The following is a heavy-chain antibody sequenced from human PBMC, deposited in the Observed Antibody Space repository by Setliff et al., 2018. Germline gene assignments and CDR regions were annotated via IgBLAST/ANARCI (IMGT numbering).Heavy chain of an antibody. CDR1: GFTFSSYA. Sequence: GESLKISCAVSGFTFSSYAMSWVRQAPGKGLEWVSAISGSGGSTYYADSVKGRFTISRDNSKNTLYLQMNGLRAEDSALYYCAKDPNGDFFGAFDTWGQGALVTVSS. J-gene: IGHJ5*02. CDR2: ISGSGGST. V-gene: IGHV3-23*01. D-gene: IGHD4-17*01. CDR3: AKDPNGDFFGAFDT.